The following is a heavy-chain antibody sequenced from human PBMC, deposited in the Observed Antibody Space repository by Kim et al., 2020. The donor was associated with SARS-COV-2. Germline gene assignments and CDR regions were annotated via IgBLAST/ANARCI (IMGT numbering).Heavy chain of an antibody. CDR3: AGGTNDYEDYVLAY. CDR1: GFTFSSYA. CDR2: ISYDGSNK. J-gene: IGHJ4*02. Sequence: GGSLRLSCAASGFTFSSYAMHWVRQAPGKGLEWVAVISYDGSNKYYVDSVKGRFTISRDNSKNTLYLQMNSLRAEDTAVYYCAGGTNDYEDYVLAYWGQG. D-gene: IGHD4-17*01. V-gene: IGHV3-30*04.